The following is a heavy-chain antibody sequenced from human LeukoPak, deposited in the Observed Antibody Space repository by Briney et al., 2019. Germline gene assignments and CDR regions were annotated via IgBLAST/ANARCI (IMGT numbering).Heavy chain of an antibody. J-gene: IGHJ3*02. CDR2: ISGSGDTT. Sequence: PGGSLRLSCATSGFIFSNYAVNWVRQAPGKGLEWVSIISGSGDTTYYADSVKGRFTISRDNSKNTLYLQMNSLRAEDTAVYYCAKGLDYDILTGDAFDIWGQGTMVTVSS. CDR1: GFIFSNYA. D-gene: IGHD3-9*01. V-gene: IGHV3-23*01. CDR3: AKGLDYDILTGDAFDI.